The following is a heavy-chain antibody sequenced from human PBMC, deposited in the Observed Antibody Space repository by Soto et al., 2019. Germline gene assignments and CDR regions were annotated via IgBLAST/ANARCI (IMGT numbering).Heavy chain of an antibody. CDR1: GFTFDDYA. CDR2: ISWNSGSI. CDR3: AKDPLAGSGWANYFDY. Sequence: GCSLILACAASGFTFDDYAMHCVRQAPGKGLEWVSGISWNSGSIGYADSVKGRFTISRDNAKNSLYLQMNSLRAEDTALYYCAKDPLAGSGWANYFDYCGQGTLVTVSS. D-gene: IGHD6-19*01. V-gene: IGHV3-9*01. J-gene: IGHJ4*02.